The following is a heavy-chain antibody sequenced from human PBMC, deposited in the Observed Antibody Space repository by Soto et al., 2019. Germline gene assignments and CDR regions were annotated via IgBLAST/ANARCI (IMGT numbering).Heavy chain of an antibody. CDR2: ISSSGSTI. V-gene: IGHV3-11*01. J-gene: IGHJ4*02. CDR3: AISSSGWYEWANY. D-gene: IGHD6-19*01. Sequence: GGSLRLSCAASGFTFSDYYMSWIRQAPGKGLEWVSYISSSGSTIYYADSVKGRFTISRDNAKNSLYLQMNSLRAEDTAVYYCAISSSGWYEWANYWGQGTLVTVSS. CDR1: GFTFSDYY.